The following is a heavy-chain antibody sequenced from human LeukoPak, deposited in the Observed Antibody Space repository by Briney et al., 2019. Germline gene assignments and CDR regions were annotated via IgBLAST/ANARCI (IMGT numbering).Heavy chain of an antibody. V-gene: IGHV3-23*01. CDR1: GFTFSSYA. Sequence: GGSLRLSCAASGFTFSSYAMSWVRQAPGKGLEWVSAISGSGITTYYADSVKGRFAISRDNSKNTLYLQMSSLRAEDTAVYFCAKGGPVTEVAYYFDYWGQGTLVTVSS. D-gene: IGHD4-23*01. CDR3: AKGGPVTEVAYYFDY. J-gene: IGHJ4*02. CDR2: ISGSGITT.